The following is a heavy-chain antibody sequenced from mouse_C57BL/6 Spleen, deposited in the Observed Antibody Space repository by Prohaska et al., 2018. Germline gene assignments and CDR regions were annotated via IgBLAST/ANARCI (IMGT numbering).Heavy chain of an antibody. CDR2: INPNNGGT. D-gene: IGHD1-1*01. V-gene: IGHV1-26*01. CDR3: ARGDYYGSSSYYAMDY. Sequence: HGKSLEWIGDINPNNGGTSYNQKFKGKATLTVDKSSSTAYMELRSLTSEDSAVYYCARGDYYGSSSYYAMDYWGQGTSVTVSS. J-gene: IGHJ4*01.